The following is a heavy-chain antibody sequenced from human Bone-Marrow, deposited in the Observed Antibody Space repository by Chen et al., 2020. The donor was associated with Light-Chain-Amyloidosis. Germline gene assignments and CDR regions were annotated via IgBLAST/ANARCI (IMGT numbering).Heavy chain of an antibody. CDR3: ARDRGADFGDYGGGWFGP. D-gene: IGHD4-17*01. V-gene: IGHV4-39*07. Sequence: QVQLQESGPGLVKPSETLSLTCAVSGGSISGTSYDWVWNRQPPGKGLEWIGTFYYTGITYYNPSLKSRVTISVDMSKNQFSLILSSVTAADTAVYHCARDRGADFGDYGGGWFGPWGQGALVSVSS. CDR1: GGSISGTSYD. J-gene: IGHJ5*02. CDR2: FYYTGIT.